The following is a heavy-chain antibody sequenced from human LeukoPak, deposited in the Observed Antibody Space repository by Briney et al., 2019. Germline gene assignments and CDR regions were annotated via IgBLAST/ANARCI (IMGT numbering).Heavy chain of an antibody. Sequence: ASVKVSCKASGGTFSSYAISWVRQAPGQGLEWMGGIIPIFGTANYAQKFQGRVTITADKSTSTAYMELSRLRSDDTAVYYCARGGGSYHINWFDPWGQGTLVTVSS. CDR3: ARGGGSYHINWFDP. J-gene: IGHJ5*02. CDR1: GGTFSSYA. D-gene: IGHD1-26*01. CDR2: IIPIFGTA. V-gene: IGHV1-69*06.